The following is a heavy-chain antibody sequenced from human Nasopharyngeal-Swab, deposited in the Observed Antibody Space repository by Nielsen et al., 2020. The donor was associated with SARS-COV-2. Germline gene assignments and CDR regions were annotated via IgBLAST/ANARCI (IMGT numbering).Heavy chain of an antibody. V-gene: IGHV3-23*01. D-gene: IGHD6-25*01. Sequence: GGSLRLSCAASGFTFSSYAMSWVRQAPGKGLEWVSAISGSGGSTYYADSVKGRFTISRDNSKNTVDLQMNSLTAEDTAVYYCAAGTWYRGGYDAFDVWGQGTVVTVSS. J-gene: IGHJ3*01. CDR3: AAGTWYRGGYDAFDV. CDR2: ISGSGGST. CDR1: GFTFSSYA.